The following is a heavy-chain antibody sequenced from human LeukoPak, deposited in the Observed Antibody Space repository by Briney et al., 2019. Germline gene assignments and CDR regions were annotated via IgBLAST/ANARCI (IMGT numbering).Heavy chain of an antibody. CDR2: IIPILGIA. J-gene: IGHJ6*02. D-gene: IGHD2-2*01. CDR3: SSTGSSYYYGMDV. V-gene: IGHV1-69*04. Sequence: SVKVSCKASGGTFSSYAISWVRQAPGQVLEWMGRIIPILGIANYAQKFQGRVTITADKSTSTAYMELSSLRSEDTAVYYCSSTGSSYYYGMDVWGQGTTVTVSS. CDR1: GGTFSSYA.